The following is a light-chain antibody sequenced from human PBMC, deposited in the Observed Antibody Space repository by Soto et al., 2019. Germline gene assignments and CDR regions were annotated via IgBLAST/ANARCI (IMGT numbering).Light chain of an antibody. CDR1: RDIDNY. Sequence: IQMTQSPSSLSASVGDRVTITCQARRDIDNYLNWYQQNPGKAPNLLIYDASNLETGVTLRLRGNRSGTYFTLTISSLQPEDIGTYYCHQYDNRPFTFGQGTKLEIK. CDR2: DAS. J-gene: IGKJ2*01. V-gene: IGKV1-33*01. CDR3: HQYDNRPFT.